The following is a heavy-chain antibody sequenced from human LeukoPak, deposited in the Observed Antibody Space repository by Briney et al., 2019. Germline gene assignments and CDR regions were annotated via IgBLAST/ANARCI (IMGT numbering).Heavy chain of an antibody. D-gene: IGHD2-2*01. J-gene: IGHJ4*02. CDR1: GFTFRDYA. CDR2: IKSKTDGGTT. CDR3: TTVPPAVFDY. Sequence: PGRSLRLSCTASGFTFRDYAMSWVRQAPGKWLEWVGRIKSKTDGGTTDYAAPVKGRFTISRDDSKNTLYLQMNSLKTEDTAVYYCTTVPPAVFDYWGQGALVTVSS. V-gene: IGHV3-15*01.